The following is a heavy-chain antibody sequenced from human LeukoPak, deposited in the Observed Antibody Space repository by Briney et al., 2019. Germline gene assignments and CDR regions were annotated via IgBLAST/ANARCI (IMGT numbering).Heavy chain of an antibody. CDR2: IYYSGST. D-gene: IGHD6-19*01. V-gene: IGHV4-59*01. J-gene: IGHJ4*02. CDR1: GGSLSSYY. CDR3: ARVIAVAGRYFDY. Sequence: PSETLSLTCTVSGGSLSSYYWSWIRQPPGKGLEWIGYIYYSGSTNYNPSLKSRVTISVDTSKNQFSLKLSSVTAADTAVYYCARVIAVAGRYFDYWGQGTLVTVSS.